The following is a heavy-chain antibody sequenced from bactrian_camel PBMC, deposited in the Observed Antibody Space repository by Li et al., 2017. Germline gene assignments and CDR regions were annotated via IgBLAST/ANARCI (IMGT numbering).Heavy chain of an antibody. Sequence: HVQLVESGGGSVQSGGSLNLSCAASGFTYSVYCLAWFRQAPGKEREMVAAIDNIGRTSYDDSVKGRFTISQDNAKNTLYLQMSSLKPEDTAMYYCAARLTYGICSFRTWGGNGYWGQGTQVTVS. CDR3: AARLTYGICSFRTWGGNGY. CDR1: GFTYSVYC. D-gene: IGHD3*01. J-gene: IGHJ6*01. V-gene: IGHV3S53*01. CDR2: IDNIGRT.